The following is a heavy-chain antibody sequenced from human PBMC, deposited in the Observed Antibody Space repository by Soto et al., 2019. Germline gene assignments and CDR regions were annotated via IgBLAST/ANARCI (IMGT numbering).Heavy chain of an antibody. J-gene: IGHJ6*02. CDR1: GGSFSGYY. Sequence: SETLSLTCAVYGGSFSGYYWSWIRQPPGKGLEWIGEINHSGSTNYNPSLKSRVTISVDTSKNQFSLKLSSVTAADTAVYYCVRGLRGSGSYYGPTFNYYYSYGMDVRGQGTTLTVSS. CDR3: VRGLRGSGSYYGPTFNYYYSYGMDV. D-gene: IGHD3-10*01. CDR2: INHSGST. V-gene: IGHV4-34*01.